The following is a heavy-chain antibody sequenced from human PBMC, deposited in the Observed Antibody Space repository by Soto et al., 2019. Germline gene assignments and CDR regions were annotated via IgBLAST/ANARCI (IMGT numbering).Heavy chain of an antibody. J-gene: IGHJ4*02. Sequence: SGGSLRLSCAASGFTFDDYAMHWVRQAPGKGLEWVSGINWNSDTIGYADSVKGRFTVSRDNAKGSLPLQMSSLRAEDTAVYFCAMSNSNDLYYHFESWGQGTPVTVSS. CDR3: AMSNSNDLYYHFES. CDR1: GFTFDDYA. V-gene: IGHV3-9*01. D-gene: IGHD3-22*01. CDR2: INWNSDTI.